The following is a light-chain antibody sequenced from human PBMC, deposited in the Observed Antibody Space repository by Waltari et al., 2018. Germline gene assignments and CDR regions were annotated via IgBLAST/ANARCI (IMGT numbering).Light chain of an antibody. Sequence: DIQMTQSPSTLSASVGDRVTITCRASQSISVWLAWYQQRPEGAPKLLIYRESGLQSGVPSRFRGSGSETEFTLTIDGLQPDDFATYYCQQYNSYPITFGAGTRLE. CDR1: QSISVW. CDR3: QQYNSYPIT. CDR2: RES. V-gene: IGKV1-5*03. J-gene: IGKJ5*01.